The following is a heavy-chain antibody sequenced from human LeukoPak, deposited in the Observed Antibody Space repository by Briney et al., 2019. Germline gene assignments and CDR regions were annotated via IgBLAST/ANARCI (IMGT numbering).Heavy chain of an antibody. D-gene: IGHD6-13*01. CDR2: IYYSGST. Sequence: SETLSLTCTVSGGSISSSSYYWGWIRQPPGKGLEWIGSIYYSGSTYYNPSLKSRVTISVDTSKNQFSLKLSSVTAADTAVYHCHLSSSWTIDYWGQGTLVAVSS. CDR1: GGSISSSSYY. V-gene: IGHV4-39*01. CDR3: HLSSSWTIDY. J-gene: IGHJ4*02.